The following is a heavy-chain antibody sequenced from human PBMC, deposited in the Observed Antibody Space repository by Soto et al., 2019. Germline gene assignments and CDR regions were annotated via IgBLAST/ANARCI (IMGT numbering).Heavy chain of an antibody. J-gene: IGHJ6*01. V-gene: IGHV5-10-1*01. Sequence: GESLKISCKGSGYSFTSYWISWVRQMPGKVLEWMGRIDPSDSYTNYSPSFQGHVTISADKSISTAYLQWSSLKASDTAMYYCASGDLTTVVSSFYYYGMYVWGQGTTVAVGS. D-gene: IGHD4-17*01. CDR1: GYSFTSYW. CDR3: ASGDLTTVVSSFYYYGMYV. CDR2: IDPSDSYT.